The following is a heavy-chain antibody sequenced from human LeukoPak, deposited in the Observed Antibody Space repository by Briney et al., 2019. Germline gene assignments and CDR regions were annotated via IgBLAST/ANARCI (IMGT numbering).Heavy chain of an antibody. V-gene: IGHV3-23*01. D-gene: IGHD2-2*01. J-gene: IGHJ4*02. CDR1: GFTFSSYA. Sequence: GGSLRLSCAASGFTFSSYAMSWVRQAPGRGPERVSSISGSGTGAYYADSVRGRFTISRDNSKNTLYLQMNSLRAEDTAVYYCAKGSLGYCTSTCYYFDCWGQGTLVAVSS. CDR3: AKGSLGYCTSTCYYFDC. CDR2: ISGSGTGA.